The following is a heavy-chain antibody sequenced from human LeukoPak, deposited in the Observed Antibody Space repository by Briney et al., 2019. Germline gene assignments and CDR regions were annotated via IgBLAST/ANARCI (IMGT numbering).Heavy chain of an antibody. CDR1: GGSFSGYY. V-gene: IGHV4-34*01. Sequence: SETLSLTCAVYGGSFSGYYWSWIRQPPGKGLEWIGEINHSGSTNYNPSLKSRVTISVDTSKNQFSLKLGSVTAADTAVYYCARGGGSPFDYWGQGTLVTVSS. CDR3: ARGGGSPFDY. D-gene: IGHD2-15*01. J-gene: IGHJ4*02. CDR2: INHSGST.